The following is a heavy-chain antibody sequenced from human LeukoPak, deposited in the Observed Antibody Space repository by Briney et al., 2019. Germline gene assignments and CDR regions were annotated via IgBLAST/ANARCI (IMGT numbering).Heavy chain of an antibody. Sequence: PGGSLRLSCAASGFTFSDYGMHWVRQAPGKGLEWVTFISSDGTNKYYTDSVKGRFTISGDNSKNSLYVQMNSLRVEDTAVYYCARDGANYDVDYWGQGTLVTVSS. CDR2: ISSDGTNK. J-gene: IGHJ4*02. D-gene: IGHD3-16*01. CDR1: GFTFSDYG. CDR3: ARDGANYDVDY. V-gene: IGHV3-33*01.